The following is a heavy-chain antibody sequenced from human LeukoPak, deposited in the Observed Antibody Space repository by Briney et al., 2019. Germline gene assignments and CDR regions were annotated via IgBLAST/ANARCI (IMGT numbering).Heavy chain of an antibody. D-gene: IGHD3-10*01. V-gene: IGHV3-23*01. CDR1: GFTFSSYA. Sequence: GGSLRLSCAASGFTFSSYAMSWVRQAPGKGLEWVSAISGSGGSTYYADSVKGRFTISRDNSKNTLYLQMNSLRAEDTAVYYCAKWVRFGELPFSFDYWGQGTLVTASS. CDR3: AKWVRFGELPFSFDY. J-gene: IGHJ4*02. CDR2: ISGSGGST.